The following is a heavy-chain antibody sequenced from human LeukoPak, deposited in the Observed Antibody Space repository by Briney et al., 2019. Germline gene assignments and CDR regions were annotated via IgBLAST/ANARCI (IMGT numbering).Heavy chain of an antibody. CDR2: IRYDGSNK. CDR1: GFTFSSYG. Sequence: PAGGSLRLSCAASGFTFSSYGMHWVRQAPGKGLEWVAFIRYDGSNKYYADSVKGRFTISRDNSKNTLYLQMNSLRAEDTAVYYCAKDGTYYDFWSGYWAGNYFDYWGLGTLVTVSS. D-gene: IGHD3-3*01. V-gene: IGHV3-30*02. CDR3: AKDGTYYDFWSGYWAGNYFDY. J-gene: IGHJ4*02.